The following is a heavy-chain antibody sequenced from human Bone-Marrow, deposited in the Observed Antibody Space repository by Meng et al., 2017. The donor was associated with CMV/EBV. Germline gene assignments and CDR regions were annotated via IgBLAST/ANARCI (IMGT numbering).Heavy chain of an antibody. V-gene: IGHV3-21*01. D-gene: IGHD1-7*01. J-gene: IGHJ4*02. Sequence: GESLKISCAASGFTFSSYSMNWVRQAPGKGLEWVSSISSSSSYIYYADSVKGRFTISRDNAKNSLYLQMNSLRAEDTAVYYCARDRTGTKALDYWGQGTLVTVSS. CDR2: ISSSSSYI. CDR3: ARDRTGTKALDY. CDR1: GFTFSSYS.